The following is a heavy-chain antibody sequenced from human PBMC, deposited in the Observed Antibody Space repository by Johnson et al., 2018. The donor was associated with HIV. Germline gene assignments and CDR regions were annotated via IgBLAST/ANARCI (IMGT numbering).Heavy chain of an antibody. J-gene: IGHJ3*02. V-gene: IGHV3-66*01. CDR2: IYSGGST. Sequence: VQLVESGGGLVQPGGSLRLSCAASGFTFSSYDMHWVRQATGKGLEWVSAIYSGGSTYYADSVKGRFTISRDHSKNTLYLQMNSLRAEDTAVYYCARDQEHSSSYAFDIWGQGTMVTVSS. D-gene: IGHD6-6*01. CDR3: ARDQEHSSSYAFDI. CDR1: GFTFSSYD.